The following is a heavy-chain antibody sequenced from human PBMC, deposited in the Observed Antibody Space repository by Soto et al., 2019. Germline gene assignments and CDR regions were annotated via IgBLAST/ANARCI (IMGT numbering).Heavy chain of an antibody. CDR2: IYYSGNT. CDR3: ARDSVLDYYSEHRYPYWFDP. CDR1: GGSVGSGSYY. Sequence: SETLSLTCTVSGGSVGSGSYYWSWIRQPLGKGLEWIGYIYYSGNTDYNPSLRGRATISVDTAKNHFSMQLTSVTSADTAIYYCARDSVLDYYSEHRYPYWFDPWGQGHLVTVSS. J-gene: IGHJ5*02. D-gene: IGHD4-4*01. V-gene: IGHV4-61*03.